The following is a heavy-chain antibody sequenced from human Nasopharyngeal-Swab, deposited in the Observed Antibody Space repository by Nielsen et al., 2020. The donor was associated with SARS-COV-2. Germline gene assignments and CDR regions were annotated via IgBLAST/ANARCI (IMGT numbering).Heavy chain of an antibody. D-gene: IGHD6-19*01. Sequence: SETLSLTCAVYGGSFSGYYWSWIRQPPGKGLEWIGEINHSGSTNYNPSLKSRVTISVDTSKNQFSLKLGSVTAADTAVYYCARGRGSSGLTYNWFDPWGQGTLVTVSS. CDR3: ARGRGSSGLTYNWFDP. J-gene: IGHJ5*02. V-gene: IGHV4-34*01. CDR2: INHSGST. CDR1: GGSFSGYY.